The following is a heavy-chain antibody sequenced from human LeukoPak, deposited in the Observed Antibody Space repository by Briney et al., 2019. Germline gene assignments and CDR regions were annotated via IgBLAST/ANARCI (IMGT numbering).Heavy chain of an antibody. CDR3: ARQVRGLRRSGYYFDY. V-gene: IGHV4-59*08. CDR1: GGSISSYY. J-gene: IGHJ4*02. D-gene: IGHD5-12*01. Sequence: SETLSLTCTVSGGSISSYYWSWIRQPPGKGLEWIGYIYYSGSTNYNPSLKSRVTISVDTSKNQFSLKLSSVTAADTAVYYCARQVRGLRRSGYYFDYWGQGTLVTASS. CDR2: IYYSGST.